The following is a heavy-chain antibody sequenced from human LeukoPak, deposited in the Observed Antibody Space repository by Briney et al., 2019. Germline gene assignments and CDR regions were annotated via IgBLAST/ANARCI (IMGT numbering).Heavy chain of an antibody. J-gene: IGHJ3*02. CDR3: ASAPRGYYDSSGYYYEVNAFDI. CDR1: GVSISSGVYY. V-gene: IGHV4-31*03. CDR2: IYYSGST. Sequence: TLSLTCTVSGVSISSGVYYWVWIRRHPGKGLEWIGYIYYSGSTYYNPSLKSRVTISVDTSKNQFSLKLSSVTAADTAVYYCASAPRGYYDSSGYYYEVNAFDIWGQGTMVTVSS. D-gene: IGHD3-22*01.